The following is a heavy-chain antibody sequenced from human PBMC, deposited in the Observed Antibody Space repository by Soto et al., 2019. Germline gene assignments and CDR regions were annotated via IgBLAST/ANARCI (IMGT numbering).Heavy chain of an antibody. J-gene: IGHJ6*02. D-gene: IGHD2-21*01. Sequence: SGPTLVNPTQTLTLTCTFSGFSLSANTMCVNWIRQPPGKALEWLALIDWEDDVYYNTSLRTRLTVSKGTSRNQVVLTMTNVDPVDTGTYYCARIRQYSLYEGYGMDVWGQGTTVTVSS. CDR3: ARIRQYSLYEGYGMDV. V-gene: IGHV2-70*01. CDR2: IDWEDDV. CDR1: GFSLSANTMC.